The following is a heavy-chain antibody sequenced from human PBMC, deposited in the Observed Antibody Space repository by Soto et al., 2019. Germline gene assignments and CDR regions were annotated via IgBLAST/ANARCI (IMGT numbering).Heavy chain of an antibody. CDR2: ISYDGSAK. CDR1: EFSFSLYA. Sequence: GVSLRLSCSASEFSFSLYAMNWVRQAPGKGLEWVALISYDGSAKYYADSVKGRFTISRDNSKNTLFLQMNSLRADDTAVYYCARDWNSGGYPKGDFDIWGQGTLVTVSS. V-gene: IGHV3-30*04. D-gene: IGHD6-19*01. CDR3: ARDWNSGGYPKGDFDI. J-gene: IGHJ3*02.